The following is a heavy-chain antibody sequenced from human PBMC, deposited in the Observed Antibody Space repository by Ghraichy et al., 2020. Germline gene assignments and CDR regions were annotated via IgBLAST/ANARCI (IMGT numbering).Heavy chain of an antibody. J-gene: IGHJ4*02. Sequence: GGSLRLSCAASGFTFSGSAMHWVRQASGKGLEWVGRIRSKASNYATAYAASVKGRFAISRDDSKNMAFLQMNSLKTEDTAVYYCTTTSNDSSGYKYFDYWGQGTLVTVSS. CDR1: GFTFSGSA. CDR2: IRSKASNYAT. V-gene: IGHV3-73*01. CDR3: TTTSNDSSGYKYFDY. D-gene: IGHD3-22*01.